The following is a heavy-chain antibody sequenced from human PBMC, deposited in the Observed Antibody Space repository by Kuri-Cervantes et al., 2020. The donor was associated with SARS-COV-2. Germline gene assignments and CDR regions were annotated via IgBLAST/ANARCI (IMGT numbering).Heavy chain of an antibody. J-gene: IGHJ6*01. D-gene: IGHD4-23*01. Sequence: GESLKISCAASGFTFSSYAMHWVRQAPGKGLEWVAVISYDGSNKYYADSVKGRFTISRDNSKNTLYLQMNSLRAEDTAVYYCARDLFGGGGYYYGMDVWGKGPRSPSPQ. V-gene: IGHV3-30-3*01. CDR2: ISYDGSNK. CDR3: ARDLFGGGGYYYGMDV. CDR1: GFTFSSYA.